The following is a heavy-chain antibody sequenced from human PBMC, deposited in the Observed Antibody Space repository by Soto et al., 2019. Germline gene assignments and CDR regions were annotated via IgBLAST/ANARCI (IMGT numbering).Heavy chain of an antibody. D-gene: IGHD3-16*02. CDR3: AERGPITFGGVIVNSSLDY. CDR1: GGSFSGYY. CDR2: INHSGST. Sequence: QVQLQQWGAGLLKPSETLSLTCAVYGGSFSGYYWSWIRQPPGKGLEWLGEINHSGSTNYNPSLKSWVTISVDTANNQFSLKLSPLTAADTGVYFWAERGPITFGGVIVNSSLDYWGQGTLLTVSS. V-gene: IGHV4-34*01. J-gene: IGHJ4*01.